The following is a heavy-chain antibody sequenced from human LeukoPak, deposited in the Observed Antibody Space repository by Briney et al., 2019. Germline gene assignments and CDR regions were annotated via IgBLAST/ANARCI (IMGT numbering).Heavy chain of an antibody. CDR3: AKEAVYGDYVDY. V-gene: IGHV3-23*01. Sequence: GGSLRLSCAASGFTFSSYSMNWVCQAPGKGLEWVSAISGSGGSTYYADSVKGRFTISRDNSKNTLYLQMNSLRAEDTAVYYCAKEAVYGDYVDYWGQGTLVTVSS. CDR2: ISGSGGST. CDR1: GFTFSSYS. J-gene: IGHJ4*02. D-gene: IGHD4-17*01.